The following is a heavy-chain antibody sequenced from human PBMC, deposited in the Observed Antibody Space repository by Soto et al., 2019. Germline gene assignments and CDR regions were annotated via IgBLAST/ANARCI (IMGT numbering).Heavy chain of an antibody. Sequence: ASVKVSCKASGYTFTSYGISWVRQAPGQGLEWMGWISAYNGKTNYAQKLQGRVTMTTDTSTSTAYMELRSLRSDDTAVYYCARDLVVAAAGGYYGMDVWGQGTTVTVSS. V-gene: IGHV1-18*01. CDR2: ISAYNGKT. J-gene: IGHJ6*02. D-gene: IGHD6-13*01. CDR3: ARDLVVAAAGGYYGMDV. CDR1: GYTFTSYG.